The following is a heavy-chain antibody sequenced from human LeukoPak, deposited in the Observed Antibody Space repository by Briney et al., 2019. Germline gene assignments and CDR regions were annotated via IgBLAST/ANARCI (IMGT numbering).Heavy chain of an antibody. CDR3: ARDLGGYYWFDP. V-gene: IGHV1-69*13. J-gene: IGHJ5*02. CDR2: IIPIFGTA. Sequence: SVKVSCKASGGTFSSYAISWVRQAPGQGLEWMGGIIPIFGTANYAQKFQGGVTITADESTSTAYMELSSLRSEDTAVYYCARDLGGYYWFDPWGQGTLVTVSS. CDR1: GGTFSSYA. D-gene: IGHD3-22*01.